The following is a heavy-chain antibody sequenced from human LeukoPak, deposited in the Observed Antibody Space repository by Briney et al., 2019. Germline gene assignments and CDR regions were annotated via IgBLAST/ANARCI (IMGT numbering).Heavy chain of an antibody. D-gene: IGHD5-24*01. V-gene: IGHV3-21*01. CDR1: GFTLSTYS. CDR2: ISSSSLYI. J-gene: IGHJ4*02. Sequence: GGSLRLSCAASGFTLSTYSLNWVRQAPGKGLEWVSSISSSSLYIYYADSVKGRFTISRDNAKNSLYLQMNSLRAEDTAVYYCAREGDGYNSPIDYWGQGTLVAVSS. CDR3: AREGDGYNSPIDY.